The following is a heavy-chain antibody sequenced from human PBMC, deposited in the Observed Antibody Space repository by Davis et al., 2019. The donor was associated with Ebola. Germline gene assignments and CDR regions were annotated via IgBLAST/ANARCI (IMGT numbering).Heavy chain of an antibody. J-gene: IGHJ4*02. CDR2: ISGSGGST. CDR3: TKGYGTITMPD. CDR1: GFTFSSYA. Sequence: GESLKISCAASGFTFSSYAMSWVRQAPGKGLEWVSAISGSGGSTYYADSVKGRFTISRDNSKNTLYLQMNSLRAEDTAVYYCTKGYGTITMPDWGQGTLVTVSS. V-gene: IGHV3-23*01. D-gene: IGHD3-10*01.